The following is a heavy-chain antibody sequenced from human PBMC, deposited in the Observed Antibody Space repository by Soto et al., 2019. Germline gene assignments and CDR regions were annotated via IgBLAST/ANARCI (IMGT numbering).Heavy chain of an antibody. CDR1: EFTFSSDW. V-gene: IGHV3-30*18. J-gene: IGHJ4*02. CDR2: VLYDGRNK. Sequence: GGSLRLSCAASEFTFSSDWMHWVRQAPGKGLERVAVVLYDGRNKYYADSVKGRFTISRDNSKNTVYLQMNSLRAEDTAVYYCAKAGYYDSSGYYELDYWGQGTLVTVSS. CDR3: AKAGYYDSSGYYELDY. D-gene: IGHD3-22*01.